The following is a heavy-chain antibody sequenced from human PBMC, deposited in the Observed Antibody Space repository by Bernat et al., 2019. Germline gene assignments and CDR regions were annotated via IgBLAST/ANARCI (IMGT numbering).Heavy chain of an antibody. V-gene: IGHV3-7*01. Sequence: EVQLVESGGGLVQPGGSLRLSCAASGFTFSSYCMSWVRQAPGKGLEWVANIKQGGSEKYYVDSVKGRFTISRDNAKNSLYLQMNSLGAEDTAVYYWARETVYCGSGLGDYYYYYMDVWGKGTTVTVSS. CDR1: GFTFSSYC. D-gene: IGHD1-26*01. CDR3: ARETVYCGSGLGDYYYYYMDV. J-gene: IGHJ6*03. CDR2: IKQGGSEK.